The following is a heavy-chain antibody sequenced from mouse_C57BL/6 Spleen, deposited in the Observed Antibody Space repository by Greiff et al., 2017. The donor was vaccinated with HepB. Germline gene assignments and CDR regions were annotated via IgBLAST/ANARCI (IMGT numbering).Heavy chain of an antibody. CDR2: IYPGSGNT. CDR3: ARDYYGNFYYFDY. J-gene: IGHJ2*01. Sequence: QVQLQQSGAELVRPGASVKLSCKASGYTFTDYYINWVKQRPGQGLEWIARIYPGSGNTYYNEKFKGKATLTAEKSSSTAYMQLSSLTSEDSAVYFCARDYYGNFYYFDYWGQGTTLTVSS. D-gene: IGHD2-1*01. CDR1: GYTFTDYY. V-gene: IGHV1-76*01.